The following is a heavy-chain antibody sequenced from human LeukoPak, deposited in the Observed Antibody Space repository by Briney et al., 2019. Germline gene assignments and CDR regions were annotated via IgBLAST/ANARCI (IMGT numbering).Heavy chain of an antibody. CDR1: GFTFSSYS. J-gene: IGHJ4*02. D-gene: IGHD1-26*01. V-gene: IGHV3-21*01. Sequence: GGSLRLSCAASGFTFSSYSMNWVRQAPGKGLEWVSSISSSSSYIYYADSVKDRFTISRDNAKNSLYLQMNSLRAEDTAVYYCARASSGSYFFWGQGTLVTVSS. CDR2: ISSSSSYI. CDR3: ARASSGSYFF.